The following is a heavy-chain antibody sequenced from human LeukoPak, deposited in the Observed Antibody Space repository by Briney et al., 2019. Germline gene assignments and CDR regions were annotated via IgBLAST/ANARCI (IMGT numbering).Heavy chain of an antibody. Sequence: PGGSLRLSCAASGFTFSSYGIHWVRQAPGKGLEWVAFIQNDGTNKYYVDSVKGRFTISRDNSKNTVYLQMNSLRAEDTAVYHCTKDEIQWAVGAGPGSWGQGTLVTVSS. CDR2: IQNDGTNK. CDR1: GFTFSSYG. D-gene: IGHD5-12*01. J-gene: IGHJ5*02. CDR3: TKDEIQWAVGAGPGS. V-gene: IGHV3-30*02.